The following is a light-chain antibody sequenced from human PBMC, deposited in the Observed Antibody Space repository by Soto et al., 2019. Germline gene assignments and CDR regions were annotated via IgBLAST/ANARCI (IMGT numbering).Light chain of an antibody. Sequence: DIRMTQSPSTLSGSVGDRVTITCRASQTISSCLAWYQQKPGKAPKLLIYKASTLKSGVPSRFSGSGSGTEFTLTISILQPDDFAPYCCQHDTCHSEPFGQGTKVDI. CDR2: KAS. J-gene: IGKJ1*01. CDR3: QHDTCHSEP. CDR1: QTISSC. V-gene: IGKV1-5*03.